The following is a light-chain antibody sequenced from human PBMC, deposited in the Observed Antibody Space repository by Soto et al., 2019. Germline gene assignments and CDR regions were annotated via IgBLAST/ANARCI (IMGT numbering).Light chain of an antibody. J-gene: IGLJ1*01. CDR3: SSCTSSNTLLYV. CDR2: EVN. Sequence: QSVLTQPASVSGSPGQSITISCTGNSSDVGYHNYVSWYRQHPGKAPSLMIYEVNNRPSGVSNRFSGSKSGNTASLTISGLQAEDEADYYCSSCTSSNTLLYVFGTGTKVTVL. V-gene: IGLV2-14*01. CDR1: SSDVGYHNY.